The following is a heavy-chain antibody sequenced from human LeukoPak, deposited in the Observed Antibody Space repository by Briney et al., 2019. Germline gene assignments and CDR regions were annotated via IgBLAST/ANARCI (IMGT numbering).Heavy chain of an antibody. J-gene: IGHJ3*01. Sequence: GESLKISCKVAGYRFTSYCIGWVRRMPGKGREWMGIIYPGDSGPTYSPSFQGQVTISVDKSISTAYLQWSSLQASDTAMYYCGMSGDRVPLQDDVFDVWGQGTMVTVST. CDR3: GMSGDRVPLQDDVFDV. CDR2: IYPGDSGP. D-gene: IGHD1-26*01. V-gene: IGHV5-51*01. CDR1: GYRFTSYC.